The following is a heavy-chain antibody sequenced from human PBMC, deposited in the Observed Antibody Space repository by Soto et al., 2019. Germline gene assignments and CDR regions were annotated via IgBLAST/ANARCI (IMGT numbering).Heavy chain of an antibody. J-gene: IGHJ6*02. V-gene: IGHV3-30-3*01. CDR3: ARDYDIVATAHYYYYGMDV. Sequence: QVQLVESGGGVVQPGRSLRLSCAASGFTFSSYAMHWVRQAPGKGLEWVAVISYDGSNKYYADSVKGRFTISRDNSKNTLYLQMNSLRAEDTAVYYCARDYDIVATAHYYYYGMDVWGQGTTVTVSS. CDR1: GFTFSSYA. CDR2: ISYDGSNK. D-gene: IGHD5-12*01.